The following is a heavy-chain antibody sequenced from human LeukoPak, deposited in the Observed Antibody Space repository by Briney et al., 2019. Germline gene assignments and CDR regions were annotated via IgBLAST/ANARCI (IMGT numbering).Heavy chain of an antibody. Sequence: SQTLSLTCAVSGGSISSGGYSWSWIRQPPGKGLEWIGYIYHSGSTYYNPSLKSRVTISVDRPKNQFSLKLSSVTAADTAVYYCARGGLHDYGDYLDAFDIWGQGTMVTVSS. J-gene: IGHJ3*02. CDR2: IYHSGST. CDR1: GGSISSGGYS. D-gene: IGHD4-17*01. CDR3: ARGGLHDYGDYLDAFDI. V-gene: IGHV4-30-2*01.